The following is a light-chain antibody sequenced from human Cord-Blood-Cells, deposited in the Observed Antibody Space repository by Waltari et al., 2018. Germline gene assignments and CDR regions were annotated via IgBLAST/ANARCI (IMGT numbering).Light chain of an antibody. CDR1: SSDVGGYNY. J-gene: IGLJ2*01. V-gene: IGLV2-14*01. Sequence: QSALTQPASVSGSPGQSITISCTGTSSDVGGYNYVSWYQQHPGKAPQLMIYDGSNRPSGVSSRFSGSKSGNTASLTISGLQADDEADDYCSSYTSSSTVVFGGGTKLTVL. CDR3: SSYTSSSTVV. CDR2: DGS.